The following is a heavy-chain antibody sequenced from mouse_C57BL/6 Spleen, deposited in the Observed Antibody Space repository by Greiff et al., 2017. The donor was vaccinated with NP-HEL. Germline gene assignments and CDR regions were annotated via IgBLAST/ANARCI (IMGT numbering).Heavy chain of an antibody. CDR2: ISYDGSN. V-gene: IGHV3-6*01. Sequence: VQLKESGPGLVKPSQSLSLTCSVTGYSITSGYYWNWIRQFPGNKLEWMGYISYDGSNNYNPSLKNRISITRDTSKNQFFLKLNSVTTEDTATYYCARGYYGSSYRYFDVWGTGTTVTVSS. CDR3: ARGYYGSSYRYFDV. D-gene: IGHD1-1*01. CDR1: GYSITSGYY. J-gene: IGHJ1*03.